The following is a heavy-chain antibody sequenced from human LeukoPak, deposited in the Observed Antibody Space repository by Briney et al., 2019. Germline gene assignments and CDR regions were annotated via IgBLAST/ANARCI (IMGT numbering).Heavy chain of an antibody. D-gene: IGHD4-17*01. CDR2: ICYSGST. Sequence: SETLSLTCTVSGGSINSGSYFWGWIRQPPGKGLEWIGSICYSGSTYYNPSLKSRVTISVDTSKNQFSLRLSSVTAADTAVYYCARLVKRISPYGDYFDCWGQGTLVTVS. CDR1: GGSINSGSYF. J-gene: IGHJ4*02. V-gene: IGHV4-39*01. CDR3: ARLVKRISPYGDYFDC.